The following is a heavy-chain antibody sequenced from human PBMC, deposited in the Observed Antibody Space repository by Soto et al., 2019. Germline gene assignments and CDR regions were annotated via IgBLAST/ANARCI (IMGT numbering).Heavy chain of an antibody. CDR1: GFTFSSYS. CDR3: ARDTPSGYFYYYYGMYV. J-gene: IGHJ6*02. Sequence: EVQLVESGGGLVQPGGSLRLSCAASGFTFSSYSMNWVRQAPGKGLEWVSYISSSSSTIYYADSVKGRFTISRDNAKNSLYLQMNSLRDEDTAVYYCARDTPSGYFYYYYGMYVWAEGPRSPSP. V-gene: IGHV3-48*02. CDR2: ISSSSSTI. D-gene: IGHD3-3*01.